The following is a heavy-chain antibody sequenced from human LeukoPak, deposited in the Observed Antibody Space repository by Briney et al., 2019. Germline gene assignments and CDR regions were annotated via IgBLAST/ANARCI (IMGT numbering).Heavy chain of an antibody. Sequence: GSAVKVSCKASGGIFSRHVVSWVGQAPGQGREWIGDLTPILGTTIYAPNCQGRVTFTTDESMNTVYMELTNLQFGDTAVYYCAEEGNRIAAPGNNSFDPWGQGTLVTVS. CDR3: AEEGNRIAAPGNNSFDP. CDR1: GGIFSRHV. J-gene: IGHJ5*02. D-gene: IGHD6-13*01. CDR2: LTPILGTT. V-gene: IGHV1-69*05.